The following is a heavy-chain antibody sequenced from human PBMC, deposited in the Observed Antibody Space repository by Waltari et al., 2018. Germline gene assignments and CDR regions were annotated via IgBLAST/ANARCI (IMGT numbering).Heavy chain of an antibody. CDR1: GGSISSSSYY. CDR3: ARARGSSWYSGMDY. CDR2: IYYSGST. D-gene: IGHD6-13*01. J-gene: IGHJ4*02. Sequence: QLQLQESGPGLVKPSETLSLTCTVSGGSISSSSYYWGWIRQPPGKGLEWIGSIYYSGSTYYNPSLKRRVTISVDTSKNQFSLKLSSVTAADTAVYYCARARGSSWYSGMDYWGQGTLVTVSS. V-gene: IGHV4-39*07.